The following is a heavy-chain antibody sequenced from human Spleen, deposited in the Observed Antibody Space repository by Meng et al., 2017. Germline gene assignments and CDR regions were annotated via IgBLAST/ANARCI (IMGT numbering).Heavy chain of an antibody. V-gene: IGHV3-48*03. J-gene: IGHJ4*02. Sequence: GESLKISCAASGFTFSSYELNWVRQAPGKGLEWVSYISSSGGTTDYADSVKGRLTISRDNAKNLLYLQVNSLRAEDTAVYYCARERGYRLDYWGQGTLVTVSS. CDR1: GFTFSSYE. CDR3: ARERGYRLDY. CDR2: ISSSGGTT. D-gene: IGHD5-12*01.